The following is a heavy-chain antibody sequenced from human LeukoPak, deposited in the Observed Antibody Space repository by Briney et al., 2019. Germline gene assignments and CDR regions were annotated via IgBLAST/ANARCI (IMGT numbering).Heavy chain of an antibody. Sequence: PGGSLRLSCAASGFTFSNYNMNWVRQAPGKGLEWVSYISTSGSTIYYADSVKGRFTISRDNAENSLYLQMNSLRDEDTAVYYCARDLITMVQGEADYWGQGTLVTVSS. CDR3: ARDLITMVQGEADY. J-gene: IGHJ4*02. V-gene: IGHV3-48*02. D-gene: IGHD3-10*01. CDR1: GFTFSNYN. CDR2: ISTSGSTI.